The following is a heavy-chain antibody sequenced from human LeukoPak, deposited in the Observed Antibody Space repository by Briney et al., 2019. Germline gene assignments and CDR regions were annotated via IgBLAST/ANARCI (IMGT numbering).Heavy chain of an antibody. V-gene: IGHV3-33*01. J-gene: IGHJ5*02. D-gene: IGHD4-23*01. CDR3: ARDGTTVVTEINWFDP. CDR2: IWYEGSNK. Sequence: GRSLRLSCAAPGFSPTSYGTRSVRQAPEKGLGRVALIWYEGSNKYNADSLKSRATPSRDTSKNTLYLQMSRMRAENTAVYYSARDGTTVVTEINWFDPWGQGTLVTVSS. CDR1: GFSPTSYG.